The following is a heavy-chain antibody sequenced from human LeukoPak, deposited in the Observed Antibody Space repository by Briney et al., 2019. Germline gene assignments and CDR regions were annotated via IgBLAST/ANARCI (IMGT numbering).Heavy chain of an antibody. V-gene: IGHV3-53*04. D-gene: IGHD2/OR15-2a*01. Sequence: PGGSLRLSCEASGVNVSSDYMSWVRQAPGKGLQWVSLIYRGGDTYYADSVKGRFTIYRHNSENTLYLQMSSLRTEDTAIYYRASRMTFGGPGTLVTVSS. J-gene: IGHJ4*02. CDR3: ASRMTF. CDR1: GVNVSSDY. CDR2: IYRGGDT.